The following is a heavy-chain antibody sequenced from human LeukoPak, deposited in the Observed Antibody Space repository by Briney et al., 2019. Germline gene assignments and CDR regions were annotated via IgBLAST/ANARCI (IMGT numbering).Heavy chain of an antibody. D-gene: IGHD3-3*01. Sequence: ASVKVSCKASGYTFTSYYMHWVRQAPGQGLEWMGWISAYNGNTNYAQKLQGRVTMTTDTSTSTAYMELRSLRSDDTAVYYCARGTGNYDFWSGYGYYYYYYMDVWGKGTTVTVSS. V-gene: IGHV1-18*04. CDR3: ARGTGNYDFWSGYGYYYYYYMDV. J-gene: IGHJ6*03. CDR2: ISAYNGNT. CDR1: GYTFTSYY.